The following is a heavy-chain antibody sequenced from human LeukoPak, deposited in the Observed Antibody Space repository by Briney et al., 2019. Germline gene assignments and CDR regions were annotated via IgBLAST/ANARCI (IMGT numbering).Heavy chain of an antibody. CDR2: IKQDGSEQ. CDR1: GFTFSTYW. Sequence: GGSLRLSCAASGFTFSTYWMTWVRQAPGKGLEWVANIKQDGSEQYYVDSVKGRFTISRENAKNSLYLQMDNLRAEDTAVYYCATDRREEPANFDRNRFACWGQGTLVTVSS. J-gene: IGHJ4*02. V-gene: IGHV3-7*05. CDR3: ATDRREEPANFDRNRFAC. D-gene: IGHD2-2*01.